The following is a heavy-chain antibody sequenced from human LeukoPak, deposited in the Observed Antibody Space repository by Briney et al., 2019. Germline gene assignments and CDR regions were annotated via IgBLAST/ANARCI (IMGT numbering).Heavy chain of an antibody. V-gene: IGHV3-23*01. CDR1: GIAFENYA. CDR3: GRDPNGDYVGAFDF. CDR2: ITGSGYT. D-gene: IGHD4-17*01. Sequence: GGSLRLSCVASGIAFENYAMTWVRQAPGKGPEWVSSITGSGYTRNAESVKGRFTISRDNSVDTLHLQMSSLSAEDTAIYYCGRDPNGDYVGAFDFWGQGTMVTVSS. J-gene: IGHJ3*01.